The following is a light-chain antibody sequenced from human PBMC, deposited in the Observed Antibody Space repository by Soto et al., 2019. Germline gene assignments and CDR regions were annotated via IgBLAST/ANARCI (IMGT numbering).Light chain of an antibody. J-gene: IGKJ2*01. CDR1: QSVSSY. Sequence: EIVLTQSPATLSLSPGERATLSCRASQSVSSYLAWYQQKAGQAPRLLIYDASNRATGIPARFSGSGSGTDLTRTISSREPEDFAVYYCKQRSNWPRETFGQGTKLEIK. CDR2: DAS. V-gene: IGKV3-11*01. CDR3: KQRSNWPRET.